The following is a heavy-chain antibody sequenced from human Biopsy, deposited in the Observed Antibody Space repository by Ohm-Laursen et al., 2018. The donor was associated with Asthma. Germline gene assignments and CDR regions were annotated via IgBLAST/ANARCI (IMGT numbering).Heavy chain of an antibody. D-gene: IGHD4-23*01. Sequence: SLRLSCTASGFSFSDYYMTWMRQPPGKGLEWVSVIYSGGGTYYADSVQGRVTISRDNSKNTLSLQMNSLRAEDTAVYYCARAYGGSFFSGSFDIWGQGTMVTVSS. CDR2: IYSGGGT. V-gene: IGHV3-53*01. CDR3: ARAYGGSFFSGSFDI. CDR1: GFSFSDYY. J-gene: IGHJ3*02.